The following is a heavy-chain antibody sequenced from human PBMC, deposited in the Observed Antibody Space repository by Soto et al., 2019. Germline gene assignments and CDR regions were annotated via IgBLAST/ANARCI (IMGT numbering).Heavy chain of an antibody. J-gene: IGHJ4*02. V-gene: IGHV1-46*02. D-gene: IGHD6-19*01. CDR3: ARDGVPIAGRSGYFDY. CDR2: INPSRGLT. CDR1: GYNFNNYY. Sequence: ASVKVSCKASGYNFNNYYIHWVRQTPGQGPEWIGVINPSRGLTTYSQRFQGRDSMTRDTSTTTVYMELSSLRSEDTAIYYCARDGVPIAGRSGYFDYWGPGTEVTVSS.